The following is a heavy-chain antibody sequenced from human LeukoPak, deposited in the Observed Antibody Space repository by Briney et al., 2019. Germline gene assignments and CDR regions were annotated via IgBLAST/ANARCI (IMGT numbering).Heavy chain of an antibody. J-gene: IGHJ4*02. CDR1: GFTFGSYS. D-gene: IGHD6-19*01. CDR3: ARFPRTGWCNFDY. CDR2: INRDSSSI. V-gene: IGHV3-48*02. Sequence: GGSLRLSCSASGFTFGSYSMIWVRQAPGEVLQWVSYINRDSSSITYADSVNGRFTISRDNAKNSVYLQMNSLKEEDTAVYYCARFPRTGWCNFDYWGQGALVTVSS.